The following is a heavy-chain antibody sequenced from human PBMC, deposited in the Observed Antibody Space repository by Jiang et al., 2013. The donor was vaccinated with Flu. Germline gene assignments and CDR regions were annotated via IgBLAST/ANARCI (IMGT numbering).Heavy chain of an antibody. Sequence: GLVKPSETLSLTCTVSGGSISSHYWSWIRQPPGKGLEWIGYIYYSGSTNYNPSLKSRVTISVDTSKNQFSLKLSSVTAADTAVYYCARGGEECSSTSCSPFDYWGQGTLVTVSS. D-gene: IGHD2-2*01. CDR2: IYYSGST. J-gene: IGHJ4*02. V-gene: IGHV4-59*11. CDR1: GGSISSHY. CDR3: ARGGEECSSTSCSPFDY.